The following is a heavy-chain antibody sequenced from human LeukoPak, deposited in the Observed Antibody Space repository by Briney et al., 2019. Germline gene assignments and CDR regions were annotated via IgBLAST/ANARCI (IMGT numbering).Heavy chain of an antibody. CDR3: ARVNAFSRKYSSSRTFDY. Sequence: GGSVRLSCAASGFTFDDYAMHWVRQAPGKGLEWVSCISWNSGSIGYVDSVKGRFTISRDNAKSSLYLQMNSLRAEDTAVYYCARVNAFSRKYSSSRTFDYWGQGTLVTVAS. CDR1: GFTFDDYA. D-gene: IGHD6-13*01. J-gene: IGHJ4*02. V-gene: IGHV3-9*01. CDR2: ISWNSGSI.